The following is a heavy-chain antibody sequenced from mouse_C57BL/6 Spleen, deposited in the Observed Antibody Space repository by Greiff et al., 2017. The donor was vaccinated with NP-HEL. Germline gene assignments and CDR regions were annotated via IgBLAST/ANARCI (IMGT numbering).Heavy chain of an antibody. Sequence: EVKLVESGPGMVKPSQSLSLTCTVTGYSITSGYDWHWIRHFPGNKLEWMGYISYSGSTNYNPSLKSRISITHDTSKNHFFLKLNSVTTEDTATYYCARVGSSHWYFDVWGTGTTVTVSS. CDR1: GYSITSGYD. CDR2: ISYSGST. CDR3: ARVGSSHWYFDV. V-gene: IGHV3-1*01. D-gene: IGHD1-1*01. J-gene: IGHJ1*03.